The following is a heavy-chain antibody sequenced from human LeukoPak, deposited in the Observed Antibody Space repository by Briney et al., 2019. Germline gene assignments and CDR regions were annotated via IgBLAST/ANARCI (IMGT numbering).Heavy chain of an antibody. CDR1: GFTFTTYA. CDR3: VKGPSASVWSYTDY. V-gene: IGHV3-23*01. Sequence: PGGCLRPSCAASGFTFTTYAMNWVRQAPGKGLEWVSAINGNDESTHYADSVKGRFTISRDKSKNTLFLQMNSLRAEDTAVYYCVKGPSASVWSYTDYWGQGTLVTVSP. CDR2: INGNDEST. D-gene: IGHD3-16*01. J-gene: IGHJ4*02.